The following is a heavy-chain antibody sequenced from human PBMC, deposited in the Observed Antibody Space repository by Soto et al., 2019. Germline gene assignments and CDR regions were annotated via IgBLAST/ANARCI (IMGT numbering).Heavy chain of an antibody. CDR1: GGPFSGYY. J-gene: IGHJ5*02. CDR3: ARKGVVFGVVIISRSSWLDP. Sequence: SETLSLTCAVYGGPFSGYYWSWIRQPPGKGLEWIGEINHSGSTNYNPSLKSRVTISVDTSKNQFSLKLSSVTAADTAVYYCARKGVVFGVVIISRSSWLDPWGQGTLVTVYS. CDR2: INHSGST. D-gene: IGHD3-3*01. V-gene: IGHV4-34*01.